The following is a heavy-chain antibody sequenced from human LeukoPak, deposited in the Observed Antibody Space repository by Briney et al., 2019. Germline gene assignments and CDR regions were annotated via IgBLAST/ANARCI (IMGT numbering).Heavy chain of an antibody. CDR2: ISAYNGNT. J-gene: IGHJ4*02. D-gene: IGHD3-10*01. V-gene: IGHV1-18*01. CDR3: ARDLVYYGSGNRQD. Sequence: GASVKVSCXASGYTFTSYGISWVRQAPGQGLEWMGWISAYNGNTNYAQKLQGGVTMTTDTSTSTPYMELSRLRSDDTAVYYCARDLVYYGSGNRQDWGQGTLVTVSS. CDR1: GYTFTSYG.